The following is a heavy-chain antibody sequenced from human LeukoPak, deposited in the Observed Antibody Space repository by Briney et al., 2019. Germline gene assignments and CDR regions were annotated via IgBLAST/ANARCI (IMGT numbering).Heavy chain of an antibody. CDR1: GYTLTELS. J-gene: IGHJ4*02. CDR2: FDPEDGET. V-gene: IGHV1-24*01. CDR3: ATYKPFIVVVVAAHHFDY. D-gene: IGHD2-15*01. Sequence: ASVKVSCKVSGYTLTELSMHWVRQAPGKGLEWMGGFDPEDGETIYAQKFQGRVTMTEDTSTDTAYMELSSLRSEDTAVYYCATYKPFIVVVVAAHHFDYWGQGTLVTVSS.